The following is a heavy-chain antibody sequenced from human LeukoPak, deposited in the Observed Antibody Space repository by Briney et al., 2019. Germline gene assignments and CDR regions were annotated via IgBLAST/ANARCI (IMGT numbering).Heavy chain of an antibody. V-gene: IGHV4-59*01. CDR2: IYYSGST. Sequence: PSETLSRTCTVSGGSISSYYWSWIRQPPGKGLEWIGYIYYSGSTNYNPSLKSRVTISVDTSKNQFSLKLSSVTAADTAVYYCARGLMTTVVRSWYFDLWGRGTLVTVSS. CDR1: GGSISSYY. CDR3: ARGLMTTVVRSWYFDL. D-gene: IGHD4-17*01. J-gene: IGHJ2*01.